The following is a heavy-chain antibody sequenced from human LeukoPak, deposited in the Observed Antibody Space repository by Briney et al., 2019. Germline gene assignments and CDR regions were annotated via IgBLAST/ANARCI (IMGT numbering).Heavy chain of an antibody. CDR3: ARVQRGIAVALDY. Sequence: SGGSLRFSCAASGFTFSSYWMHWVRQAPGKGLVWVSRINSDGSSTSYADSVKGRFTISRDNAKNTLYLQMNSLRAEDTAVYYCARVQRGIAVALDYWGQGTLATVSS. D-gene: IGHD6-19*01. J-gene: IGHJ4*02. CDR2: INSDGSST. CDR1: GFTFSSYW. V-gene: IGHV3-74*01.